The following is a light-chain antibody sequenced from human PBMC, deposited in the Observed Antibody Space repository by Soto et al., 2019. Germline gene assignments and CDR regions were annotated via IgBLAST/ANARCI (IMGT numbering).Light chain of an antibody. Sequence: QSALTQPASVSGSPGQTITISCTGTSSDVGGYAYVSWYQQYPGKVPKLVISEVSNRPSGVSHRFSGSRSGNTASLTISGLQAEDAADYHCSSYTSRPTTVFGGGTKVTVL. V-gene: IGLV2-14*01. CDR2: EVS. CDR1: SSDVGGYAY. J-gene: IGLJ2*01. CDR3: SSYTSRPTTV.